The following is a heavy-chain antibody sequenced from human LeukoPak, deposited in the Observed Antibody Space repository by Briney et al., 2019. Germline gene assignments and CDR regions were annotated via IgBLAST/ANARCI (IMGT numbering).Heavy chain of an antibody. J-gene: IGHJ4*02. CDR1: GGSLSGYY. Sequence: SETLSLTCAVYGGSLSGYYWSWIRQPPGKGLEWIGEINHSGSTNYNPSLKSRVTISVDTSKNQFSLKLSSVTAADTAVYYCARERYYDILTGYLGVDYWGQGTLVTVSS. CDR3: ARERYYDILTGYLGVDY. D-gene: IGHD3-9*01. CDR2: INHSGST. V-gene: IGHV4-34*01.